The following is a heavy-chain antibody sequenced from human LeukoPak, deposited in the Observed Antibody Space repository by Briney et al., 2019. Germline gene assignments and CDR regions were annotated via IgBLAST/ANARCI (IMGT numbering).Heavy chain of an antibody. D-gene: IGHD6-19*01. Sequence: GGSLRLSCAASGFTFSNYAMSWVRQTPGKGLDWVSGISVSGATTYYANSVKGRFTISRDNSKNTLNLQMNSLRAEDTAVYYCARDPSGSSSGWYHFDYWGQGSLATVSS. CDR1: GFTFSNYA. CDR2: ISVSGATT. CDR3: ARDPSGSSSGWYHFDY. V-gene: IGHV3-23*01. J-gene: IGHJ4*02.